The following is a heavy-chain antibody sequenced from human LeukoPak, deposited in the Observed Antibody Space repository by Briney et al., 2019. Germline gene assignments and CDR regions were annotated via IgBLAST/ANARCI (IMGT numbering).Heavy chain of an antibody. V-gene: IGHV3-23*01. D-gene: IGHD3-22*01. Sequence: GGSLRLSYAASGFTFSSYAMSWVRQAPGKGLEWVSAISGSGGSTYYADSVKGRFTISRDNSKNTLYLQMNSLRAEDTAVYYCAKGSWYYYDSSGYFVDYWGQGTLVTVSS. CDR3: AKGSWYYYDSSGYFVDY. J-gene: IGHJ4*02. CDR1: GFTFSSYA. CDR2: ISGSGGST.